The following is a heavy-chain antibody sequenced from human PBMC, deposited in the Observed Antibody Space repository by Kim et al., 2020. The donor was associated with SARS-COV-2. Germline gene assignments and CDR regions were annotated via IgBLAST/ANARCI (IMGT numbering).Heavy chain of an antibody. D-gene: IGHD6-13*01. CDR3: ARQGRIAPFGY. V-gene: IGHV4-34*01. CDR1: GGSFSGYY. Sequence: SETLSLTCAVYGGSFSGYYWSWIRQPPGKGLEWIGEINHSGSTNYNPSLKSRVTISVDTSKNQFSLKLSSVTAADTAVYYCARQGRIAPFGYWGQGTLVTVSS. J-gene: IGHJ4*02. CDR2: INHSGST.